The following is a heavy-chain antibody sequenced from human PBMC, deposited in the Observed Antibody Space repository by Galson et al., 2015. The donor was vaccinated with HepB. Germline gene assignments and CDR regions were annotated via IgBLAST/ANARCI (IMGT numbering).Heavy chain of an antibody. J-gene: IGHJ3*02. D-gene: IGHD1-26*01. CDR3: AKGGKWELLWGVGRDI. Sequence: SLRLSCAASGFTFNNHAMNWVRQAPGKGLEWVAVISYDGRHKVYADSVKGRFTISRDTSKSTLDLQMNSLRPEDTAVYYCAKGGKWELLWGVGRDIWGQGTMVTVSS. CDR2: ISYDGRHK. CDR1: GFTFNNHA. V-gene: IGHV3-30*04.